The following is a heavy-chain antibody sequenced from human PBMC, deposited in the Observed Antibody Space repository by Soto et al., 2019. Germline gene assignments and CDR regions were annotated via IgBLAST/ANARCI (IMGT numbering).Heavy chain of an antibody. J-gene: IGHJ6*02. D-gene: IGHD5-18*01. V-gene: IGHV4-39*01. CDR3: AVPLTRGYSYGFHYYYGMDV. CDR2: IYYSGST. CDR1: GGSISSSSYY. Sequence: SETLSFTCTVSGGSISSSSYYWGWIRLPPGKGLEWIGSIYYSGSTYYNPSLKSLVTISVDTSKNQFSLKLSSVTAADTAVYYCAVPLTRGYSYGFHYYYGMDVWGHGTTVTVSS.